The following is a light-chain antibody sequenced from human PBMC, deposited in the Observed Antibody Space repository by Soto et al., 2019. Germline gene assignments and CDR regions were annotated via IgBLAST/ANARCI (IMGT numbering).Light chain of an antibody. Sequence: EIVLTQSPGTLSLSPGERATLSCRASQSVSSSYLAWYQQKPGQAPRLLIYGASSRATGIPDRFSGSGSGTDFTLTISRLEPEDFAVYDCQQYGSSQGFTFGPGTKVDIK. CDR2: GAS. V-gene: IGKV3-20*01. CDR3: QQYGSSQGFT. J-gene: IGKJ3*01. CDR1: QSVSSSY.